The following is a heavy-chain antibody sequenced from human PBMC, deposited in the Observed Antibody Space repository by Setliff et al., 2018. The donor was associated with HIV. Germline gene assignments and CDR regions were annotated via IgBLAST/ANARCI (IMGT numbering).Heavy chain of an antibody. V-gene: IGHV3-23*01. J-gene: IGHJ4*02. D-gene: IGHD6-19*01. CDR2: ISGSGGNT. CDR3: ARETPNSGWYRKEGYYFDY. CDR1: GFTFTNYA. Sequence: PGGSLRLSCAVSGFTFTNYAMSWVRQAPGKGLQWVSTISGSGGNTNYADSVKGRFTVSRDNSKNTLYLQMNSLRPEDTALYYCARETPNSGWYRKEGYYFDYWGQGTRVTVSS.